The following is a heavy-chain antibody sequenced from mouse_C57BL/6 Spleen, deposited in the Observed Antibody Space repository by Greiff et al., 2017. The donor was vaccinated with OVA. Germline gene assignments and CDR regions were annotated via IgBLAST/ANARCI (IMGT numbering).Heavy chain of an antibody. Sequence: EVMLVESEGGLVQPGSSMKLSCTASGFTFSDYYMAWVRQVPEKGLEWVANINYDGSSTYYLDSLKSRFIISRDNAKNILYLQMSSLKTEDTATYYCERVRGLGPYFDDWGQGTTRTVSS. V-gene: IGHV5-16*01. CDR1: GFTFSDYY. D-gene: IGHD4-1*01. CDR3: ERVRGLGPYFDD. CDR2: INYDGSST. J-gene: IGHJ2*01.